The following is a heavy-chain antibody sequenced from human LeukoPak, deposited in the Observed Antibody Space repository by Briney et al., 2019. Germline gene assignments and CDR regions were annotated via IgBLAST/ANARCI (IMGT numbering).Heavy chain of an antibody. Sequence: SETQSLTCAVYVGSFSGYYWSWIRQPPGKGLEWIGEINHSGSTNYNSSLKSRVTISVDTSKNQFSLKLSSVTAADTAVYYCARGYYGSGSHCCHMDVWGKGTTITVS. V-gene: IGHV4-34*01. CDR1: VGSFSGYY. D-gene: IGHD3-10*01. CDR3: ARGYYGSGSHCCHMDV. J-gene: IGHJ6*03. CDR2: INHSGST.